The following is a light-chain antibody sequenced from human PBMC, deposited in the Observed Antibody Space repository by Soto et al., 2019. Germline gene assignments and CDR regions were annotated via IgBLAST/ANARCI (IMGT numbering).Light chain of an antibody. CDR3: SSYAGSNIVL. Sequence: QSALTQPPSASGSPGQSVTISCTGTSSDVGDYNYVSWYQQHPGKAPKLMIYEVSKRPSGVPDRFSGSKSGNTASLTVSGLQAEDEADYYCSSYAGSNIVLFGGGTKLTVL. CDR2: EVS. J-gene: IGLJ2*01. V-gene: IGLV2-8*01. CDR1: SSDVGDYNY.